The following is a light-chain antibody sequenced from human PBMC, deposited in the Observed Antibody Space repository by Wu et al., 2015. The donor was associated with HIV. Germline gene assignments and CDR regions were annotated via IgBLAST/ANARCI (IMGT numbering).Light chain of an antibody. J-gene: IGKJ5*01. CDR1: QSVSNNY. CDR3: QQYDSSIT. CDR2: GAS. Sequence: ENVLTQSPGTLSLSPGERATLSCRASQSVSNNYLAWFQQKPGQAPRLLVYGASSRATGTPDRFSGSGSGTDFTLTITRLEPQDFAVYYCQQYDSSITFGQGTRLGIK. V-gene: IGKV3-20*01.